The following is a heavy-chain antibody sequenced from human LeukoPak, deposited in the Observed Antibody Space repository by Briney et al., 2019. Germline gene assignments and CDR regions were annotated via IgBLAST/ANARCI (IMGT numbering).Heavy chain of an antibody. V-gene: IGHV3-11*04. J-gene: IGHJ4*02. CDR1: GFTFSDYY. CDR2: ISSSGSTI. CDR3: ARDRPSNIVVVPAATFDY. D-gene: IGHD2-2*01. Sequence: PGGSLRLSCAASGFTFSDYYMSWIRQAPGKGLEWVSYISSSGSTIYCADSVKGRFTISRDNAKNSLYLQMNSLRAEDTAVYYCARDRPSNIVVVPAATFDYWGQGTLVTVSS.